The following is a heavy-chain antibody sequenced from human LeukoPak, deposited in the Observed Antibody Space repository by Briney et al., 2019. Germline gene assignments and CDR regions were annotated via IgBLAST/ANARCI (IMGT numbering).Heavy chain of an antibody. CDR2: INPNSGGT. CDR1: GYTFTCYY. Sequence: ASVKVSCKASGYTFTCYYMHWVRQAPGQGLEWMGWINPNSGGTNYAQKFQGRVTMTRDTSISTAYMELSRLRSDDTAVYYCARVRGTVVTPGYFDYWGQGTLVTVSS. D-gene: IGHD4-23*01. CDR3: ARVRGTVVTPGYFDY. V-gene: IGHV1-2*02. J-gene: IGHJ4*02.